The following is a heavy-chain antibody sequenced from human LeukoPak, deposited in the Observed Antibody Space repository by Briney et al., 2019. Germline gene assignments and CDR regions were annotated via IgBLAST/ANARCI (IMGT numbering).Heavy chain of an antibody. J-gene: IGHJ4*02. Sequence: SVKVSCKASGGTFSSYAISWVRQAPGQGLEWMGGIIPIFGTANYAQKFQGRVTITADESTSTAYMELSSLRPEDAAVYYCARDRRAYDILTGYSRRYFDYWGQGTLVTVSS. CDR2: IIPIFGTA. CDR1: GGTFSSYA. D-gene: IGHD3-9*01. CDR3: ARDRRAYDILTGYSRRYFDY. V-gene: IGHV1-69*13.